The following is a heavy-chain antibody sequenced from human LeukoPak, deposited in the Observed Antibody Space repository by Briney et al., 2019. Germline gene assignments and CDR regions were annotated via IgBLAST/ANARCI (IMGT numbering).Heavy chain of an antibody. J-gene: IGHJ4*02. Sequence: SVKVSCKASGGTLSRYTISWERQAPGQGLEWMGRIIPILGIANYAQKFQGRVTITADKSTSTAYMELSSLRSEDTAVYYCARVSYYDSSGYYFDYWGQGTLVTVSS. V-gene: IGHV1-69*02. D-gene: IGHD3-22*01. CDR3: ARVSYYDSSGYYFDY. CDR1: GGTLSRYT. CDR2: IIPILGIA.